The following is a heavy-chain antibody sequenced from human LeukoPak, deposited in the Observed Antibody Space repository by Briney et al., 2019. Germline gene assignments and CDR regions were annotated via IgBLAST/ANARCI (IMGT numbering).Heavy chain of an antibody. CDR1: GFTFSSYG. V-gene: IGHV3-30*02. Sequence: GGSLRLSCAASGFTFSSYGMHWVRQAPGKGLEWVAFIRYDGSNKYYADSVKGRFTISRDNAKNSLYLQMNSLRAEDTAVYYCARDVLWFGELRAFDIWGQGTMVTVSS. CDR3: ARDVLWFGELRAFDI. J-gene: IGHJ3*02. CDR2: IRYDGSNK. D-gene: IGHD3-10*01.